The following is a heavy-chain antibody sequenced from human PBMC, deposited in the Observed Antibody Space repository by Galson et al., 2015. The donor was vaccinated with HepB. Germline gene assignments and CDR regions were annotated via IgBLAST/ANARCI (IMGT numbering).Heavy chain of an antibody. J-gene: IGHJ6*03. CDR2: ISSSGSTI. Sequence: SLRLSCAASGFTFSDYYMSWIRQAPGKGLEWVSYISSSGSTIYYADSVKGRFTISRDNAKNSLYLQMNSLRAEDTAVYYCARSRGRYYDFWSARPYYMDVWGKGTTVTVSS. CDR3: ARSRGRYYDFWSARPYYMDV. D-gene: IGHD3-3*01. CDR1: GFTFSDYY. V-gene: IGHV3-11*01.